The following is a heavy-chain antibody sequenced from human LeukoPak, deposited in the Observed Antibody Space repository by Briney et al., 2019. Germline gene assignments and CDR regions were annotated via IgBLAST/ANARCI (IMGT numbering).Heavy chain of an antibody. CDR1: GGSISSSSYY. D-gene: IGHD1-26*01. CDR3: ARHDSGSHEFGIGPFDY. Sequence: SETLSLTCTVSGGSISSSSYYWGWIRQPPGKGLEWIGSIYYSGSTYYNPSLKSRVTISVDTSKNQFSLKLSSVTAADTAVYYCARHDSGSHEFGIGPFDYWGQGTLVTVSS. J-gene: IGHJ4*02. V-gene: IGHV4-39*01. CDR2: IYYSGST.